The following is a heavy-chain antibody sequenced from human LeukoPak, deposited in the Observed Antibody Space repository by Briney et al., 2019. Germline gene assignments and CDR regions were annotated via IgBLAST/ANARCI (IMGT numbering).Heavy chain of an antibody. CDR3: ARGPRLRHTGYSSSWQGGPPFDP. J-gene: IGHJ5*02. D-gene: IGHD6-13*01. CDR2: MNPSSGNT. CDR1: GYTFTSYD. Sequence: GASVKVSCKASGYTFTSYDINWVRQATGQGLEWMGWMNPSSGNTGYAQKFQGRVTMTRNTSISTAYMELSSLRSEDTAVYYCARGPRLRHTGYSSSWQGGPPFDPWGQGTLVTVSS. V-gene: IGHV1-8*01.